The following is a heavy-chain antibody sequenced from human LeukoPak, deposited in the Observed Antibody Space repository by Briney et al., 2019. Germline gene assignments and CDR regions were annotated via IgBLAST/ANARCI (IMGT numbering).Heavy chain of an antibody. J-gene: IGHJ4*02. CDR3: ARAHNEVYQLLPRYFDY. D-gene: IGHD2-2*01. V-gene: IGHV4-34*01. CDR1: GGSFSGYY. CDR2: INHSGST. Sequence: SETLSLTCAVYGGSFSGYYWSWIRQPPGKGLEWIGEINHSGSTNYNPSLKSRVTISVDTSKNQFSLKLSSVTAADTAVYYCARAHNEVYQLLPRYFDYWGQGTLVTVSS.